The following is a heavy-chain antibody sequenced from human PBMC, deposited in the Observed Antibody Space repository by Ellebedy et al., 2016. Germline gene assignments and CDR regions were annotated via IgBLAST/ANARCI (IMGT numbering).Heavy chain of an antibody. V-gene: IGHV3-23*01. J-gene: IGHJ6*03. CDR1: GFTFSSYA. D-gene: IGHD4-11*01. CDR2: IGGSDSST. CDR3: AKGRPISNYPFRYYYYYYMDL. Sequence: GGSLRLXCAASGFTFSSYAMSWVRQAPGKGLEWVSAIGGSDSSTYYADSVKGRFTISRDNSKNTVYLQMNSLRAEDMAVYYCAKGRPISNYPFRYYYYYYMDLWGKGTTVTVSS.